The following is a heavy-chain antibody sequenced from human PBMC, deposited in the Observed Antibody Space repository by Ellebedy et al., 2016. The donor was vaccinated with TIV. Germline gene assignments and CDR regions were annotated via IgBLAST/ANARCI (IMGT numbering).Heavy chain of an antibody. CDR1: GYTFTSYY. Sequence: ASVKVSCKASGYTFTSYYMEWVRQAPGQGLEWMATINPSGGSTSNAEKFQGRVTMTRDTSTSTVYMEMRSLKSEDTAMYYCARRGSPGAFDIWGQGTMVTVSS. J-gene: IGHJ3*02. D-gene: IGHD1-26*01. CDR3: ARRGSPGAFDI. V-gene: IGHV1-46*01. CDR2: INPSGGST.